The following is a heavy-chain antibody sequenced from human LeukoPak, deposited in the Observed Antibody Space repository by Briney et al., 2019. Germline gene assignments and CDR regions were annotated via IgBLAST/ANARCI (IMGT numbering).Heavy chain of an antibody. J-gene: IGHJ2*01. CDR3: ARVSSSWYQDWYFDL. Sequence: SETLSLTCTVSGYSISTGYYWDWIRQPPGKGLEWIGTFYHGGSTYYNPSLKSRVTMSVDMSKNQFSLKLSSMIAADTAVYYCARVSSSWYQDWYFDLWGRGTLVTVPS. CDR2: FYHGGST. CDR1: GYSISTGYY. V-gene: IGHV4-38-2*02. D-gene: IGHD6-13*01.